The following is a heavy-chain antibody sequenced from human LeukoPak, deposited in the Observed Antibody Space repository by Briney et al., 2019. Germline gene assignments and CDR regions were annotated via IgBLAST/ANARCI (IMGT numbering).Heavy chain of an antibody. V-gene: IGHV1-18*01. CDR3: ASRYSSSWELVDAFDI. Sequence: ASVKVSCKASGYTFTSYGISWVRQAPGQGLEWMGWISAYNGNTNYAQKLQGRVTMTTDTSTSTAYMELRSLRSDDTAVYYCASRYSSSWELVDAFDIWGQGTMVTVSS. D-gene: IGHD6-13*01. CDR2: ISAYNGNT. CDR1: GYTFTSYG. J-gene: IGHJ3*02.